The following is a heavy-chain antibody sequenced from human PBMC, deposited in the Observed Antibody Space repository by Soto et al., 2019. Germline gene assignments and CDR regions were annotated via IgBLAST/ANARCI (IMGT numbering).Heavy chain of an antibody. D-gene: IGHD3-22*01. CDR3: ARSAHYYDSSGYLGLVY. V-gene: IGHV1-69*01. CDR2: IIPIFGTA. J-gene: IGHJ4*02. CDR1: GGTFSSYA. Sequence: QVQLVQSGAEVKKPGSSVKVSCKASGGTFSSYAISWVRQAPGQGLEWIGGIIPIFGTANYAQKFQGRVTITADESTSTAYMELSNLRSEDTPVYYCARSAHYYDSSGYLGLVYWGQGTLVTVSS.